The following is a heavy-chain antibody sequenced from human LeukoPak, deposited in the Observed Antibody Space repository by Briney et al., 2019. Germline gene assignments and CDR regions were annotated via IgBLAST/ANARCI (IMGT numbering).Heavy chain of an antibody. V-gene: IGHV3-20*04. CDR3: ARIGDCSGGSCRRNYYDSSGYYLYFDY. J-gene: IGHJ4*02. D-gene: IGHD3-22*01. CDR2: INWNGGST. CDR1: GFTFDVYG. Sequence: GGSLRLSCAAPGFTFDVYGMSWVRQAPGKGLEWVSGINWNGGSTGYADSVKGRFTIPRDNAKNSLYLQMNSLRAEDTALYYCARIGDCSGGSCRRNYYDSSGYYLYFDYWGQGTLVTVSS.